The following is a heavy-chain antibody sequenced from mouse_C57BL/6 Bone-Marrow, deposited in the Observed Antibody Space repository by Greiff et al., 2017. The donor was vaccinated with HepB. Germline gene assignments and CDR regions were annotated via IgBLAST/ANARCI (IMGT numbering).Heavy chain of an antibody. CDR3: ARSSQLFAY. D-gene: IGHD4-1*02. Sequence: VQLKESGGDLVKPGGSLKLSCAASGFTFSSYGMSWVRQTPDKRLEWVATISSGGSYTYYPDSVKGRFTISRDNAKNTLYLQMSSLKSEDTAMYYCARSSQLFAYWGQGTLVTVSA. V-gene: IGHV5-6*01. J-gene: IGHJ3*01. CDR2: ISSGGSYT. CDR1: GFTFSSYG.